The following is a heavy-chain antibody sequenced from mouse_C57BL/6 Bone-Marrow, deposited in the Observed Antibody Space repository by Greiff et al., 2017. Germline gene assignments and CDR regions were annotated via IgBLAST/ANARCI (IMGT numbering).Heavy chain of an antibody. Sequence: VQLQESGAELARPGASVKMSCKASGYTFTSYTMHWVKQRPGQGLEWIGYINPSSGYTKYNQKFKDKATLTADKSSSTAYMQLSSLTSEDSAVYYCARYYDYDGYAMDYWGQGTSVTVSS. CDR1: GYTFTSYT. D-gene: IGHD2-4*01. J-gene: IGHJ4*01. V-gene: IGHV1-4*01. CDR2: INPSSGYT. CDR3: ARYYDYDGYAMDY.